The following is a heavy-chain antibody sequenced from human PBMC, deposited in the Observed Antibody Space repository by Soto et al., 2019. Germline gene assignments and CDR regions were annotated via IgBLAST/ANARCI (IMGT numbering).Heavy chain of an antibody. CDR1: GGSISYYY. J-gene: IGHJ6*02. Sequence: PSETLSLTCTVSGGSISYYYWSWIRQPPGKGLEWIGYMYYSGGTYYNPSLNSRVTISVDTSKNQFSLRLTSVTAADTAVYYCVRGGYCNGSGSSGAFYYFQYGLDVWAKGPRSPSP. V-gene: IGHV4-59*01. CDR3: VRGGYCNGSGSSGAFYYFQYGLDV. D-gene: IGHD2-15*01. CDR2: MYYSGGT.